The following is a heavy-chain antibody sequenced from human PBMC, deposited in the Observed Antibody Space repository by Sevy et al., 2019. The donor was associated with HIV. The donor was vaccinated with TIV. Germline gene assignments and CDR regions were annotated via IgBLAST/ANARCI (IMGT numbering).Heavy chain of an antibody. CDR1: GFTFSSYG. J-gene: IGHJ6*02. V-gene: IGHV3-23*01. Sequence: VRSLRLSCGASGFTFSSYGMSWVRQATGKGLQLISTISESHERIKYAPSVKGRFTISRDNSKKILYLQMRSLRAEDTPVYYCARYLGALPNYYYGVDVWGQGTTVNVSS. CDR2: ISESHERI. D-gene: IGHD6-6*01. CDR3: ARYLGALPNYYYGVDV.